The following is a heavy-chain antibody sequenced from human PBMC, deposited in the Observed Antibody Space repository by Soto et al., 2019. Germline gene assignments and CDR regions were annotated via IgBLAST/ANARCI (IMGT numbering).Heavy chain of an antibody. J-gene: IGHJ3*01. CDR1: GISRTTSGEG. CDR2: VYGDGDK. Sequence: QIALKESGPTLVKPTQTLTLTCTFSGISRTTSGEGVGWVRQPPGKGLEWVALVYGDGDKRYLTSLKSRLTITKDTSKNQVVLTMTNMDPVDTGTYFCAHNIGGDYVYCFEFWGQGTKVTVSS. CDR3: AHNIGGDYVYCFEF. D-gene: IGHD3-16*01. V-gene: IGHV2-5*02.